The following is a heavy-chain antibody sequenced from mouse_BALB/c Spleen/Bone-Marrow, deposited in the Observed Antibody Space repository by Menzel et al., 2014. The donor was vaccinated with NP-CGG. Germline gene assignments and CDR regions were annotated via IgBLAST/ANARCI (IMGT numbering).Heavy chain of an antibody. J-gene: IGHJ4*01. CDR2: ISSGGSYT. V-gene: IGHV5-6-4*01. CDR3: TRDPFYYGSSHAMDY. D-gene: IGHD1-1*01. CDR1: GFTFSSYT. Sequence: EVNLVESGGGLVKPGGSLKLSCAASGFTFSSYTMSWVRQTPEKRLEWVATISSGGSYTYYPDSVKGRFTISRDNAKNTLYLQMSSLKSEDTAMYYCTRDPFYYGSSHAMDYWGQGTSVTVSS.